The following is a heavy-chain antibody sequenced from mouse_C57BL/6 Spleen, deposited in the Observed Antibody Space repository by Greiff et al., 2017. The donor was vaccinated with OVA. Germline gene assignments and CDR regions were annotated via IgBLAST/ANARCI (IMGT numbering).Heavy chain of an antibody. CDR1: GYTFTSYW. J-gene: IGHJ1*03. CDR2: IDPSDSYT. CDR3: AGGIGYGNYWYFDV. D-gene: IGHD2-10*02. Sequence: QVQLKQPGAELVMPGASVKLSCKASGYTFTSYWMHWVKQRPGPGLEWIGEIDPSDSYTNYNQKFKGKSTLTVDKSSSTAYMQLSSLTSEDSAVYYCAGGIGYGNYWYFDVWGTGTTVTVSS. V-gene: IGHV1-69*01.